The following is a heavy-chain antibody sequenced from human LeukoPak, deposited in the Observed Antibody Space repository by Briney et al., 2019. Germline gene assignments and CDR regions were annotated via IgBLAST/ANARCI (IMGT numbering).Heavy chain of an antibody. V-gene: IGHV1-69*13. Sequence: SVKVSCKASGGTFSSHAISWVRQAPGQGLEWMGGIIPIFGTANYAQKFQGRVTITADESTSTAYMELSSLRSEDTAVYYCAKSSGSYYNQGYYYYGMDVWGKGTTVTVSS. D-gene: IGHD3-10*01. J-gene: IGHJ6*04. CDR1: GGTFSSHA. CDR2: IIPIFGTA. CDR3: AKSSGSYYNQGYYYYGMDV.